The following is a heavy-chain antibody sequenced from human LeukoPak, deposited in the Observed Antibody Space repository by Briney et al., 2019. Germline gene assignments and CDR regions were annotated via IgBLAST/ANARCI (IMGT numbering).Heavy chain of an antibody. CDR2: FHNSGTS. Sequence: SETLSLTCTVSDDSISDYYRGWIRQPPGKGLEWIGYFHNSGTSTYNPSLKSRVTISADTSKNQFSLKLNSLTTADTAVYYCARDPSRSCAGGNCFSYWGQGTLVTVSS. CDR3: ARDPSRSCAGGNCFSY. J-gene: IGHJ4*02. D-gene: IGHD2-15*01. CDR1: DDSISDYY. V-gene: IGHV4-59*01.